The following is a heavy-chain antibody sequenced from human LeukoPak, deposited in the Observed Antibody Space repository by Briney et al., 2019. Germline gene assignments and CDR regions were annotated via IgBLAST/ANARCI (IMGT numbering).Heavy chain of an antibody. J-gene: IGHJ4*02. CDR1: GYTLTELS. V-gene: IGHV1-24*01. CDR3: ATAAGYYGSGSQYYFDY. Sequence: ASVKVSCKVSGYTLTELSMHWVRQAPGKGLEWMGGFDPEDGETIYAQKFQGRVTMTEDTSTDTAYMELSSLRSEDTAVYYSATAAGYYGSGSQYYFDYWGQGTLVTVSS. D-gene: IGHD3-10*01. CDR2: FDPEDGET.